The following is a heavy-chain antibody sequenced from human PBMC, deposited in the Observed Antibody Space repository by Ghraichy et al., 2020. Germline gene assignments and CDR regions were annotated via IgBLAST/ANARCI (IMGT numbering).Heavy chain of an antibody. CDR2: ISAYNGNT. Sequence: ASVKVSCKASGYTFTSYGISWVRQAPGQGLEWMGWISAYNGNTNYAQKLQGRVTMTTDTSTSTAYMELRSLRSDDTAVYYCARDQYCTNGVCRGWFDPWGQGTLVTVSS. CDR1: GYTFTSYG. V-gene: IGHV1-18*01. CDR3: ARDQYCTNGVCRGWFDP. D-gene: IGHD2-8*01. J-gene: IGHJ5*02.